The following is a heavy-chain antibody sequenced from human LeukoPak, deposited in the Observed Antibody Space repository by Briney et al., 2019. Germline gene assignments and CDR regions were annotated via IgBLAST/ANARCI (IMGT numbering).Heavy chain of an antibody. CDR1: GGSISSGDYY. CDR2: IYYSGST. CDR3: ARHSVVPAAIDYFDY. V-gene: IGHV4-30-4*08. D-gene: IGHD2-2*01. J-gene: IGHJ4*02. Sequence: SETPSLTCTVSGGSISSGDYYWSWIRQPPGKGLEWIGYIYYSGSTYYNPSLKSRVTISVDTSKNQFSLKLSPVTAADTAVYYCARHSVVPAAIDYFDYWGQGTLVTVSS.